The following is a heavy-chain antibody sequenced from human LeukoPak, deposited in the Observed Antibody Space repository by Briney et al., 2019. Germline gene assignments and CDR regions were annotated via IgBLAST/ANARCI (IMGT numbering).Heavy chain of an antibody. CDR2: ISYDGSNK. CDR3: AKDQEKVGATGAFDI. V-gene: IGHV3-30-3*01. J-gene: IGHJ3*02. Sequence: GGSLRLSCAASGFTFSSYAMHWVRQAPGKGLEWVAVISYDGSNKYYADSVKGRFTISRDNSKNTLYLQMNSLRAEDTAVYYCAKDQEKVGATGAFDIWGQGTMVTVSS. CDR1: GFTFSSYA. D-gene: IGHD1-26*01.